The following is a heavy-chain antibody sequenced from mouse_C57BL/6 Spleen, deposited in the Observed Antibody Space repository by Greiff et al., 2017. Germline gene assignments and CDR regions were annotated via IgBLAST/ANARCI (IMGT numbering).Heavy chain of an antibody. J-gene: IGHJ2*01. CDR3: ARDGPNSFDY. CDR1: GFTFSSYA. V-gene: IGHV5-4*01. Sequence: EVQRVASGGGLVKPGGSLKLSCAASGFTFSSYAMSWVRQTPETRLEWVATLSDGGSYTYYPDNVKGRFTISRDNAKNNLYLQMSHLKSEDTAMYYCARDGPNSFDYWGQGTTLTVSS. D-gene: IGHD4-1*01. CDR2: LSDGGSYT.